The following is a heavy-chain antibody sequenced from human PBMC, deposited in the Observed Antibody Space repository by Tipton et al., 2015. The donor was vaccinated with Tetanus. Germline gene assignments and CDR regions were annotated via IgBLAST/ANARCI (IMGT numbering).Heavy chain of an antibody. Sequence: TLSLTCAVYGGSFSGYYWSWIRQPPGKGLEWIGEINHSGSTNYNPSLKSRVTISVDTSKNQFSLKLSSVTAADAAVYYCARAVLSGWYYYFDYWGQGTLVTVSS. V-gene: IGHV4-34*01. J-gene: IGHJ4*02. CDR1: GGSFSGYY. CDR3: ARAVLSGWYYYFDY. D-gene: IGHD6-19*01. CDR2: INHSGST.